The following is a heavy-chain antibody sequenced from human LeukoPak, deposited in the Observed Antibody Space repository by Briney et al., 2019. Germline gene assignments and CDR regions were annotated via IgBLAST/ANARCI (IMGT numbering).Heavy chain of an antibody. CDR3: ARVTVPLVVITAGGFDY. CDR2: IRSDGDNK. CDR1: GFTFSTYG. Sequence: GGSLRLSRPVSGFTFSTYGMHWVRQAPGKGLEWVAFIRSDGDNKYYADSVKGRFTISRDNSKNTLYLQMNSLRTEDTAVYYCARVTVPLVVITAGGFDYWGQGTLVTVSS. D-gene: IGHD3-22*01. J-gene: IGHJ4*02. V-gene: IGHV3-30*02.